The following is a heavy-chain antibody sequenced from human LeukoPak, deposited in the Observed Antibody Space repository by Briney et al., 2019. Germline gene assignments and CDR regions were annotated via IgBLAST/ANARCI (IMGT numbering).Heavy chain of an antibody. J-gene: IGHJ4*02. Sequence: GGALRLSCTASGLTFSNDGMNWVRQAPGMVLEWLSYISGSGDSIYYADAVKGRFTLSRDNARNSMYLQMSNLRAEDTAVYYCARDDYDGGGSYWGQGTLVTVSS. D-gene: IGHD3-22*01. CDR3: ARDDYDGGGSY. CDR1: GLTFSNDG. CDR2: ISGSGDSI. V-gene: IGHV3-48*04.